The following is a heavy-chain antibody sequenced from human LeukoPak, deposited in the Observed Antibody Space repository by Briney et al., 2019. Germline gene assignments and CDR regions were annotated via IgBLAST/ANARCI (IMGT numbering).Heavy chain of an antibody. V-gene: IGHV3-11*06. CDR1: GFTFSDYY. CDR2: ISSSSSYT. Sequence: GGSLRLSCAASGFTFSDYYMSWIRQAPGKGLEWVSCISSSSSYTNYADSVKGRFTISRDNAKNSLYLQMNSLRAEDTAVYYCARGEWLVRRWGQGTLVTVSS. J-gene: IGHJ4*02. CDR3: ARGEWLVRR. D-gene: IGHD6-19*01.